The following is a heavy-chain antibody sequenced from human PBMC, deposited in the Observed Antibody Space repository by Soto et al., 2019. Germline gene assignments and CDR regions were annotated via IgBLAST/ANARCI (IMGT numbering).Heavy chain of an antibody. CDR2: ISSSSSYI. J-gene: IGHJ4*02. CDR1: GFTFSSYS. Sequence: GGSLRLSCAASGFTFSSYSMNWVRQAPGKGLEWVSSISSSSSYIYYADSVKGRFTISRDNAKNSLYLQMNSLRAKDTAVYYCARESRIAAAGTFDYWGQGTLVTVSS. CDR3: ARESRIAAAGTFDY. V-gene: IGHV3-21*01. D-gene: IGHD6-13*01.